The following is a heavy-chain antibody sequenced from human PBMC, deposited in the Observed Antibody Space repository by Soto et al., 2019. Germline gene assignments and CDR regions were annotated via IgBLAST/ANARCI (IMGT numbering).Heavy chain of an antibody. Sequence: PSQTLSLTCAISGDSVSSNSAAWNWIRQSPSRGLEWLGRTYYRSKWYNDYAVSVKSRITINPDTSKNQFSLQLNSVTPEDTAVYYCARVVLVHLATIAAAGRSNYYYYGMDVWGQGTTVTVSS. CDR2: TYYRSKWYN. V-gene: IGHV6-1*01. J-gene: IGHJ6*02. CDR1: GDSVSSNSAA. CDR3: ARVVLVHLATIAAAGRSNYYYYGMDV. D-gene: IGHD6-13*01.